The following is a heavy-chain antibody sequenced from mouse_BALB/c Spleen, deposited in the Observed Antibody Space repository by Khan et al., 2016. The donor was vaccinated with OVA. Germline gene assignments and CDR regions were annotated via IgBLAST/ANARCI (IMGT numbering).Heavy chain of an antibody. CDR1: GYSITSGYY. Sequence: EVKLLESGPGLVKPSQSLSLTCSVTGYSITSGYYWNWIRQFPGNKLEWMGYKVYGGNINYNPSLNNRISLTRDTAKNQFFLQLNSVTAEDTATYYCARGGRWFYHWGHGSLVTVSA. V-gene: IGHV3-6*02. J-gene: IGHJ3*01. CDR3: ARGGRWFYH. CDR2: KVYGGNI. D-gene: IGHD3-3*01.